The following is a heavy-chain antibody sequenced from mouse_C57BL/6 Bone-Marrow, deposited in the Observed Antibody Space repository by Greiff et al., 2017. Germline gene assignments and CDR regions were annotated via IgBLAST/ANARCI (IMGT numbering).Heavy chain of an antibody. CDR1: GFTFSDYG. J-gene: IGHJ2*01. D-gene: IGHD1-1*01. Sequence: EVKLVESGGGLVKPGGSLKLSCAASGFTFSDYGMHWVRQAPEKGLEWVAYISSGSSTIYYADTVKGRFTISRDNAKNTLFLQMTSLRSEDTAMYYCARGQFITTKGYYFDYWGQGTTLTVSS. V-gene: IGHV5-17*01. CDR3: ARGQFITTKGYYFDY. CDR2: ISSGSSTI.